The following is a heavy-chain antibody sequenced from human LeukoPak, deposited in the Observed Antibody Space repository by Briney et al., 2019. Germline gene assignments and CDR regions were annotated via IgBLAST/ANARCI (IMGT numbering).Heavy chain of an antibody. J-gene: IGHJ2*01. D-gene: IGHD6-19*01. Sequence: SETLSLTCTVSGGSISSGSYYWSWIRQPPGKGLEWIGYIYYSGSTNYNPSLKSRVTISVDTSKNQFSLKLSSVTAADTAVYYCARALGYSSGWLTVWYFDLWGRGTLVTVSS. CDR2: IYYSGST. CDR3: ARALGYSSGWLTVWYFDL. CDR1: GGSISSGSYY. V-gene: IGHV4-61*01.